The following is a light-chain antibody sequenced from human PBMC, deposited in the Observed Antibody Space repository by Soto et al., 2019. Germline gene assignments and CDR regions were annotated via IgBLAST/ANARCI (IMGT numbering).Light chain of an antibody. CDR1: QSVSSGY. CDR2: DTS. J-gene: IGKJ2*03. Sequence: ETVLTQSPGTLSLSPGERATLSCRASQSVSSGYLGWYQQKPGQAPRLLIYDTSRRANGIPDRFSGSGSGTDFTLTISRLEPEDFAVCYCHQYVNPPNSLGQGTKVDIK. CDR3: HQYVNPPNS. V-gene: IGKV3-20*01.